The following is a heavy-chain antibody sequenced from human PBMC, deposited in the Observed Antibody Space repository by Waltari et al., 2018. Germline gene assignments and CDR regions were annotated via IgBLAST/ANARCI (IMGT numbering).Heavy chain of an antibody. Sequence: SNWWSWVRQPPGKGLEWIGEIYHSGSTNYNPSLKSRVTISVDKSKNQFSLKLSSVTAADTAVYYCARGLKYGSGSYGVDYWGQGTLVTVSS. V-gene: IGHV4-4*02. CDR2: IYHSGST. D-gene: IGHD3-10*01. CDR3: ARGLKYGSGSYGVDY. J-gene: IGHJ4*02. CDR1: SNW.